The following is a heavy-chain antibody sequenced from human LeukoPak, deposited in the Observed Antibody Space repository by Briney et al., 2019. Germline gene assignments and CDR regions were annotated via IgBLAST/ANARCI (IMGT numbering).Heavy chain of an antibody. CDR3: ARGRGYYYDSSDY. V-gene: IGHV3-23*01. CDR1: GFTFNNYA. D-gene: IGHD3-22*01. Sequence: GGSLRLSCAASGFTFNNYAMSWVRQAPGKGLEWVSIISGSDTSTYYADSVKGRFTISRDDSKNTLYLQMNSLRAEDMAVYYCARGRGYYYDSSDYWGQGTLVTVSS. J-gene: IGHJ4*02. CDR2: ISGSDTST.